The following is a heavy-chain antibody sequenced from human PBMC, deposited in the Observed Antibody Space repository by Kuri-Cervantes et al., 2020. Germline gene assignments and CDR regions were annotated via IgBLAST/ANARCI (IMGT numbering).Heavy chain of an antibody. CDR1: GFTFSSYS. D-gene: IGHD2-8*01. Sequence: GGSLRLSCAASGFTFSSYSTNWVRQAPGKGLEWVSSISSSSSYIYYADSVKGRFTISRDNAKNSLYLQMNSLRAEDTAVYYCAKDQVYNWFDPWGQGTLVTVSS. CDR2: ISSSSSYI. J-gene: IGHJ5*02. CDR3: AKDQVYNWFDP. V-gene: IGHV3-21*04.